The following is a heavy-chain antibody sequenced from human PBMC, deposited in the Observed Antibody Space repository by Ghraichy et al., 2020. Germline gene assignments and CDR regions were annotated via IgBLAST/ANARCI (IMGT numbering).Heavy chain of an antibody. J-gene: IGHJ6*02. CDR3: ARNYCSSTSCYPYYYYYYGMDV. CDR2: INPNSGGT. CDR1: GYTFTGYY. Sequence: ASVKVSCKASGYTFTGYYMHWVRQAPGQGLEWMGWINPNSGGTNYAQKFQGRVTMTRDTSISTAYMELSRLRSDDTAVYYCARNYCSSTSCYPYYYYYYGMDVWGQGTTVTVSS. V-gene: IGHV1-2*02. D-gene: IGHD2-2*01.